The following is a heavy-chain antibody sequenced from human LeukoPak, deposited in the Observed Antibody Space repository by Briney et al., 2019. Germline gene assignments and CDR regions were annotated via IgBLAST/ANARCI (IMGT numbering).Heavy chain of an antibody. D-gene: IGHD2-15*01. Sequence: GGSLRLSCAASGFTVSSNYMSWVRQATGKGLEWVSVIYSGGSTYYADSVKGRFTISRDNSKSTLYLQMNSLRAEDTGVYYCARDRSHCSGGSCYYYGMDVWGKGTTVTVSS. J-gene: IGHJ6*04. CDR1: GFTVSSNY. CDR2: IYSGGST. CDR3: ARDRSHCSGGSCYYYGMDV. V-gene: IGHV3-53*01.